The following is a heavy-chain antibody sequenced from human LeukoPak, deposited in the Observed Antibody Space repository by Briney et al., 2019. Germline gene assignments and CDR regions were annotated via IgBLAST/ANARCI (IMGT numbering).Heavy chain of an antibody. CDR2: ISGVNSYT. CDR3: VRDVDCSGGSCYWGSGMGV. J-gene: IGHJ6*04. CDR1: GFTFSDYY. Sequence: GGSLRLSCEASGFTFSDYYMSWIRQAPGKGLEWLSYISGVNSYTNYADSVKGRFTISRDSARNSLYLQMNSLRVEDTAVYYCVRDVDCSGGSCYWGSGMGVWGKGTTVTVSS. V-gene: IGHV3-11*06. D-gene: IGHD2-15*01.